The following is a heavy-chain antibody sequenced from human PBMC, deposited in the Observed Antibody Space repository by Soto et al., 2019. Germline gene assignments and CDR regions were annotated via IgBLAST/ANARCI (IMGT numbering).Heavy chain of an antibody. J-gene: IGHJ4*02. Sequence: EVQLVESGGGLVQPGGSLRLSCAASGFAFSSYWMHWVRQAPGQGLVWVSRIDPYETGINYADSVKGRFTISRDNAKNTLYLQMNSLRAEDTAVYYCTSDTFGDRDSWGQGTLVTVSS. D-gene: IGHD2-21*01. V-gene: IGHV3-74*01. CDR3: TSDTFGDRDS. CDR1: GFAFSSYW. CDR2: IDPYETGI.